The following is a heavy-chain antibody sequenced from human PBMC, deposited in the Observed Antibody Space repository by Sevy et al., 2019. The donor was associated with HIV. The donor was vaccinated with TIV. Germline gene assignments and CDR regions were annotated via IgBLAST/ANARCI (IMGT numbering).Heavy chain of an antibody. Sequence: GGSLRLSCAASGFTFSSYSMNWVRQAPGKGLEWVSYISSSSSTIYYGDSVKGRFTISRDNAKNSLYLQMNSLRDEDTAVYYCARVAQYSSSSPDYWGQGTLVTVSS. CDR2: ISSSSSTI. V-gene: IGHV3-48*02. CDR1: GFTFSSYS. D-gene: IGHD6-13*01. CDR3: ARVAQYSSSSPDY. J-gene: IGHJ4*02.